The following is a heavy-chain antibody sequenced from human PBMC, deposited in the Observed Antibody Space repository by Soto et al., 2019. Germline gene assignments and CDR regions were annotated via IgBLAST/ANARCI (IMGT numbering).Heavy chain of an antibody. CDR1: GLTFSSYW. Sequence: GGSLRLSCVVSGLTFSSYWMHWVRQVPGKGLMWVSRINSDGGSTKYADAVKGRFTISRDNAKNTLYLQMSSLRAEDTVVYYCARVGVDTTVVDGGYYYYGMDVWGQGTTVTVSS. V-gene: IGHV3-74*03. D-gene: IGHD5-18*01. J-gene: IGHJ6*02. CDR3: ARVGVDTTVVDGGYYYYGMDV. CDR2: INSDGGST.